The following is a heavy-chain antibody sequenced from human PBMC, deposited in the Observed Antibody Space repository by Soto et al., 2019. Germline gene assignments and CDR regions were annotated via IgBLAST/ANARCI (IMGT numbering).Heavy chain of an antibody. CDR1: GDSVTSFY. J-gene: IGHJ3*01. CDR2: IYPSGST. Sequence: QVQVQESGPGLVKPSETLSLTCTVSGDSVTSFYWNWIRQPAGQGLEWIGRIYPSGSTIYNPSLENRVSMSVDRSRDQVSLTFSSVTAADTALYYCVRDEYSSPRGAFDLWGQGTLVTVSS. CDR3: VRDEYSSPRGAFDL. V-gene: IGHV4-4*07. D-gene: IGHD6-19*01.